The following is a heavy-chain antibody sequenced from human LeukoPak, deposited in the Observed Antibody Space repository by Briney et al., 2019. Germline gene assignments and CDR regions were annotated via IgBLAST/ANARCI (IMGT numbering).Heavy chain of an antibody. CDR1: GFTFSSYW. V-gene: IGHV3-7*01. J-gene: IGHJ6*02. Sequence: GGSLRLSCAASGFTFSSYWMSWVRQAPGKGLEWVANIKQDGSEKYYVDSVKGRFTISRDNAKNSLYLQMNSLRAEDTAVYYCARDYYDSSGYYYGGVWLYCGMDVWGQGTTVTVSS. CDR2: IKQDGSEK. CDR3: ARDYYDSSGYYYGGVWLYCGMDV. D-gene: IGHD3-22*01.